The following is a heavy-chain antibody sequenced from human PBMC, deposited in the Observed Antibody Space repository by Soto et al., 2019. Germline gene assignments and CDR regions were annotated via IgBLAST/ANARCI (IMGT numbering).Heavy chain of an antibody. CDR3: ARGKLGYCSSTSCYVPWIPSHFDY. D-gene: IGHD2-2*01. Sequence: PGESLKISCKGSGYSFTSYWISWLRQMPGKGLEWMGRIDPSDSYTNYSPSFQGHVTISADKSISTAYLQWSSLKASDTAMYYCARGKLGYCSSTSCYVPWIPSHFDYWGQGTLVTVSS. CDR1: GYSFTSYW. V-gene: IGHV5-10-1*01. J-gene: IGHJ4*02. CDR2: IDPSDSYT.